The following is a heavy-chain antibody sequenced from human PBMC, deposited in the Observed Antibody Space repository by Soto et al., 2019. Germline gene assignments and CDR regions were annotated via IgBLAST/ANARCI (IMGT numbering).Heavy chain of an antibody. D-gene: IGHD5-18*01. CDR1: GGSVSGGSFY. Sequence: SETLSLTCTVSGGSVSGGSFYWTWIRQPPGKGLEWIGYIYFGGSTTYNPSLKSRVTISIDTSKNQFSLKLTSVTAADTAVYYCARDIRGYSRAFDYWGQGTLVTVSS. CDR3: ARDIRGYSRAFDY. V-gene: IGHV4-61*01. J-gene: IGHJ4*02. CDR2: IYFGGST.